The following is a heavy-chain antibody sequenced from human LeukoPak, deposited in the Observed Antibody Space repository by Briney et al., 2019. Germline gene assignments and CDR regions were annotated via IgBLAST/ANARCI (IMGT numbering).Heavy chain of an antibody. CDR2: FYSGGTT. D-gene: IGHD2-21*01. Sequence: PGGSLRLSCAASGFTVSSNYMSWVRQAPGKGLEWVSVFYSGGTTYYADSVKGRFTISRDSSKNTLFLQMNNLRAEDTAMYFCARTSAVMKPFDSWGQGTLVTVSS. CDR1: GFTVSSNY. J-gene: IGHJ4*02. CDR3: ARTSAVMKPFDS. V-gene: IGHV3-53*01.